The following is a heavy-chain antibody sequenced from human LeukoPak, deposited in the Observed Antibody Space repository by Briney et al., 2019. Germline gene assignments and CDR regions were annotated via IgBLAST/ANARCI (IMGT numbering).Heavy chain of an antibody. J-gene: IGHJ4*02. CDR2: ISAYNGNT. CDR3: ARTPAGVVVPAAVKLPFDY. V-gene: IGHV1-18*01. Sequence: ASVKVSCKASGYTFTSYGISWVRQAPGQGLECRGWISAYNGNTNYAQKLQRRVTMTTDTSTSTAYMELRSLRSDDTAVYYCARTPAGVVVPAAVKLPFDYWGQGTLVTVSS. CDR1: GYTFTSYG. D-gene: IGHD2-2*01.